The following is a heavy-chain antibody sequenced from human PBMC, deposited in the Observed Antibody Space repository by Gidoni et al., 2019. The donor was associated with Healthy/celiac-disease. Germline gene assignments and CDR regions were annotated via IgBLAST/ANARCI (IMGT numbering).Heavy chain of an antibody. V-gene: IGHV3-21*01. CDR1: GFTFSSYS. D-gene: IGHD2-2*01. CDR2: ISSSSSYI. J-gene: IGHJ5*01. CDR3: ARDFPDIVVVPAAP. Sequence: EVQLVESGGGLVKPGGSLRLSWSASGFTFSSYSMNWVRHAPGKGLEWVSSISSSSSYIYYADSVKGRFTISRDNAKNSLYLQMNSLRAEDTAVYYCARDFPDIVVVPAAPWGQGTLVTVSS.